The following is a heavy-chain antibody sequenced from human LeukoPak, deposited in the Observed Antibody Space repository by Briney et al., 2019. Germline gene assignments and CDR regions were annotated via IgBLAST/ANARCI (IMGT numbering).Heavy chain of an antibody. CDR2: INSNGDEI. D-gene: IGHD6-6*01. CDR3: ANWIGSSSRDY. CDR1: GFTFSTYA. J-gene: IGHJ4*02. V-gene: IGHV3-23*01. Sequence: GGSLRLSCAASGFTFSTYAMTWVRQAPGKGLEWVSGINSNGDEIYYADSVRGRFTISRDNSNNALYLQMGSLRAEDTAVYYCANWIGSSSRDYWGQGTLVTVSS.